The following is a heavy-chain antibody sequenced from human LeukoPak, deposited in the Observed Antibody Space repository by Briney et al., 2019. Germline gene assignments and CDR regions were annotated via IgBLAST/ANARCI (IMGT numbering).Heavy chain of an antibody. CDR3: AREQWFRWES. CDR2: ISSRDNLI. D-gene: IGHD3-22*01. Sequence: GGSLRLSCAASGFTFSSYSMNWIRQAPGKGLEWVSYISSRDNLIYYADSVKGRFTISTDNAKNSVYLQLNRLRVEDTAVYYCAREQWFRWESWGQGILVTVSS. J-gene: IGHJ5*02. CDR1: GFTFSSYS. V-gene: IGHV3-48*04.